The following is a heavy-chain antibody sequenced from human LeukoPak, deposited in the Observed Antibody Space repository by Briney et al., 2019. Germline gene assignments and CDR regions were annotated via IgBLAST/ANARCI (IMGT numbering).Heavy chain of an antibody. V-gene: IGHV3-53*01. Sequence: PGGSPILSCAASGFTVSSSYMSWVRPAPGKGLDWVSVIYTGGTTFYADSVKGRFTISRDNSKNTLYLQMNSLRAEDTAVYYCARLGETRWLHRFDYWGQGTLVTVSS. CDR1: GFTVSSSY. CDR2: IYTGGTT. CDR3: ARLGETRWLHRFDY. J-gene: IGHJ4*02. D-gene: IGHD5-24*01.